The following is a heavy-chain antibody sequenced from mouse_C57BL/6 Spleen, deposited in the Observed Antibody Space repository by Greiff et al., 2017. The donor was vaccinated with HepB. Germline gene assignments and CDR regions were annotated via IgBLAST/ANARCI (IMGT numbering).Heavy chain of an antibody. Sequence: QVTLKECGPGILQSSQTLSLTCSFSGFSLSTSGMGVSWIRQPSGKGLEWLAHIYWDDDKRYNPSLKSRLTISKDTSRNQVFLKITSVDTADTATYYCARRELTGAWFAYWGQGTLVTVSA. J-gene: IGHJ3*01. CDR2: IYWDDDK. V-gene: IGHV8-12*01. CDR3: ARRELTGAWFAY. CDR1: GFSLSTSGMG. D-gene: IGHD4-1*01.